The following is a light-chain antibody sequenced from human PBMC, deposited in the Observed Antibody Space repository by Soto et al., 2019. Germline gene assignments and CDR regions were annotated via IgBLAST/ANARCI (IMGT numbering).Light chain of an antibody. Sequence: ELVLRESPGTLSLSPGERATLSCRAGQSVSNNYLSWYQQKPGQATRXXIHXTSNRATGIPDRFSGSGYGTDFTITISRLEPEDVAVYYCQQYGSSGTFGQGTKVDIK. CDR3: QQYGSSGT. V-gene: IGKV3-20*01. CDR1: QSVSNNY. CDR2: XTS. J-gene: IGKJ1*01.